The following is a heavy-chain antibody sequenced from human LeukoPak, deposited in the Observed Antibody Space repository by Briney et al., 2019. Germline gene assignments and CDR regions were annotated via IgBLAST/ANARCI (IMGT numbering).Heavy chain of an antibody. CDR3: ARRGAGIGTTDY. CDR1: GFTFSSYW. D-gene: IGHD1-1*01. Sequence: GGSLRLSCAASGFTFSSYWMYWVRQAPGKGLVCVSRINSDGSSTSYADSVKGRFIISRDNAKNTLYLQMNGLRAEDTAVYYCARRGAGIGTTDYWGQGTLVTVSS. V-gene: IGHV3-74*01. J-gene: IGHJ4*02. CDR2: INSDGSST.